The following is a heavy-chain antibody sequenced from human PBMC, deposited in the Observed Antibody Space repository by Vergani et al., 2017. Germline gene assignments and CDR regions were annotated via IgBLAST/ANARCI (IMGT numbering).Heavy chain of an antibody. D-gene: IGHD6-19*01. J-gene: IGHJ4*02. CDR3: AKDRRAVAGPRTFDY. V-gene: IGHV3-30-3*01. CDR2: ISYDGSNK. Sequence: QVQLVESGGGVVQPGRSLRLSCAASGFTFSSYAMHWVRQAPGKGLEWVAVISYDGSNKYCADSVKGLFTISRDNSKNSLYLQMNSMRTEDTALYYCAKDRRAVAGPRTFDYWGQGTLVTVSS. CDR1: GFTFSSYA.